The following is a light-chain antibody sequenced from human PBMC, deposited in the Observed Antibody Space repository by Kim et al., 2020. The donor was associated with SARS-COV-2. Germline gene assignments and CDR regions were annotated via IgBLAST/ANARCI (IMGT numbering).Light chain of an antibody. J-gene: IGLJ2*01. CDR3: CSYAGSYTVV. CDR2: DVS. V-gene: IGLV2-11*01. Sequence: GQSVTFSCTGTSSDVGEYSSVSWYQNHPGKAPKLMIYDVSKRPSGVPERFSGSKSGNTASLTIFGLLAQDEADYYCCSYAGSYTVVFGGGTQLTVL. CDR1: SSDVGEYSS.